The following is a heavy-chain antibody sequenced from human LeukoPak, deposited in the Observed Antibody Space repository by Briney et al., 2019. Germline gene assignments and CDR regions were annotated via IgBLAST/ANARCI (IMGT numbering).Heavy chain of an antibody. CDR1: GYTFSSYP. J-gene: IGHJ4*02. Sequence: ASVKVSCKASGYTFSSYPMIWVRQAPGQGLEWMGWIDTNTGNPSNAQGFTGRFVFSLDTSVSTTFLYINNLKADDTAVYYCARGGGARLRYPFDYWGQGTLVTVSS. V-gene: IGHV7-4-1*02. D-gene: IGHD3-16*01. CDR2: IDTNTGNP. CDR3: ARGGGARLRYPFDY.